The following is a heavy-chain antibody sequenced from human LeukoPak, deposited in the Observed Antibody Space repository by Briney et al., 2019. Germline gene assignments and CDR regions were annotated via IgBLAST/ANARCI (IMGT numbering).Heavy chain of an antibody. V-gene: IGHV3-21*01. CDR2: ISSSSSYI. J-gene: IGHJ5*02. CDR3: AREAGWT. D-gene: IGHD6-19*01. CDR1: GFPLSSYS. Sequence: KTGGSLRLSWAPSGFPLSSYSMNWVRQAPGKGLEWVSSISSSSSYIYYADSVKGRFTISRDNAKNSLYLQMNSLRAEDTAVYYCAREAGWTCGQGTLVTVSS.